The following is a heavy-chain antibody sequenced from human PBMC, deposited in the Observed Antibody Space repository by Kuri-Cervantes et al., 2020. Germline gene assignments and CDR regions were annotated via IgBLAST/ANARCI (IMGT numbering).Heavy chain of an antibody. J-gene: IGHJ6*02. D-gene: IGHD6-25*01. CDR2: INPNSGGT. V-gene: IGHV1-2*02. Sequence: ASVKVSCKASGYTFSGYYMHWVRQAPGQGLEWMGWINPNSGGTNYAQKFQGRVTMTRDTSISTAYMELSRLRSDDTAVYYCARPLSGYYYHGMDVWGQGTTVTVSS. CDR1: GYTFSGYY. CDR3: ARPLSGYYYHGMDV.